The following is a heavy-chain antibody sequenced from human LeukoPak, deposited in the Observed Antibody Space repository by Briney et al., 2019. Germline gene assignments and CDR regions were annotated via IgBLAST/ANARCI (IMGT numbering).Heavy chain of an antibody. V-gene: IGHV4-4*02. CDR2: IYHSGST. J-gene: IGHJ4*02. D-gene: IGHD6-19*01. CDR1: GGSISSSNW. Sequence: SETLSLTCAVSGGSISSSNWWSWVRQPPGKGLEWIGEIYHSGSTNYNPSLKSRVTISVDKSKNQFSLKLSSVTAADTAVYYCARMIAVAGISATLLTGYWGQGTLVTVSS. CDR3: ARMIAVAGISATLLTGY.